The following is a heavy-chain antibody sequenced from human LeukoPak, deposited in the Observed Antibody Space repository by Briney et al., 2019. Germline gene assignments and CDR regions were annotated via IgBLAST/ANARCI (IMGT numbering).Heavy chain of an antibody. CDR1: GFTFSSYW. V-gene: IGHV3-7*03. J-gene: IGHJ4*02. CDR3: AKGHYYDSSGSDYFDY. Sequence: PGGSLGLSCAASGFTFSSYWMSWVRQAPGKGLEWVANIKQDGSEKYYVDSVKGRFTISRDNSKNTLYLQMNSLRAEDTALYYCAKGHYYDSSGSDYFDYWGQGTLVTVSS. CDR2: IKQDGSEK. D-gene: IGHD3-22*01.